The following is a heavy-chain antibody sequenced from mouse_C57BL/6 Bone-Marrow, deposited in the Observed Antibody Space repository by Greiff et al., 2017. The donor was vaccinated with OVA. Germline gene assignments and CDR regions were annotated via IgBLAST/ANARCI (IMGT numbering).Heavy chain of an antibody. CDR3: ARPPQYYSSSYYFDY. Sequence: EVKLMESGGDLVKPGGSLKLSCAASGFTFSSYGMSWVRQTPDKRLEWVATISRGGSYPYYPDSVNGRFTITRDNTKNTPYLQMNSLQTEDTAMYYCARPPQYYSSSYYFDYWGQGTTLTVSS. CDR1: GFTFSSYG. J-gene: IGHJ2*01. CDR2: ISRGGSYP. D-gene: IGHD1-1*01. V-gene: IGHV5-6*01.